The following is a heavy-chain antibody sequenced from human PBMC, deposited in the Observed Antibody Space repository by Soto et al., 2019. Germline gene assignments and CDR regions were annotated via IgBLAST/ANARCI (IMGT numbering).Heavy chain of an antibody. V-gene: IGHV1-18*01. D-gene: IGHD2-2*01. Sequence: QVQLVQFGAEVKKPGASVKVSCKASGYSCTSYGISWVRQARGQGLEWMGWISAYNGNTNYAQKLQGRVTMTTDTSTTTAYTELKSLRSDDTAVYYCAREECISTSSYAGGYWGQGTLVTVSS. CDR1: GYSCTSYG. CDR2: ISAYNGNT. J-gene: IGHJ4*02. CDR3: AREECISTSSYAGGY.